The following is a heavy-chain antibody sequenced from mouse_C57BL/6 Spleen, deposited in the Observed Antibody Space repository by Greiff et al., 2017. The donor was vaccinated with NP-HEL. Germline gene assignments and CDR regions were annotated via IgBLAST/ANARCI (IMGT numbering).Heavy chain of an antibody. Sequence: VMLVESGPGLVQPSQSLSITCTVSGFSLTSYGVHWVRQSPGKGLEWLGVIWSGGSTDYNAAFISRLSISKDNSKSQVFFKMNSLQADDTAIYYCARDYGSSSDWYFDVWGTGTTVTVSS. J-gene: IGHJ1*03. V-gene: IGHV2-2*01. CDR3: ARDYGSSSDWYFDV. CDR1: GFSLTSYG. CDR2: IWSGGST. D-gene: IGHD1-1*01.